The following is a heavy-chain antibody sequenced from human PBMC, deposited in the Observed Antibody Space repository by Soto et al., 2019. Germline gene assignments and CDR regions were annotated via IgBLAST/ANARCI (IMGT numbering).Heavy chain of an antibody. CDR1: GGSISSVGYS. Sequence: QLQLQESGSGLVRPSQTLSLTCAVSGGSISSVGYSWNWIRQPPGKGLEWIGYIYHSGSTLYNPCLKSRVTISVDKSKDQFALKLTSVTAADTAVYYCARDQLEGNWFDPWGQGTLVTVSS. D-gene: IGHD1-1*01. CDR2: IYHSGST. J-gene: IGHJ5*02. V-gene: IGHV4-30-2*01. CDR3: ARDQLEGNWFDP.